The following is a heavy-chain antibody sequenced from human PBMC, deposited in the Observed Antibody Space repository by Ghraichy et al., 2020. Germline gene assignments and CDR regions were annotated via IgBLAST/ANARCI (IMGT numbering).Heavy chain of an antibody. V-gene: IGHV4-30-4*01. CDR1: GGSISSGDYY. CDR3: ARMLTTVTSPFDY. Sequence: SETLSLTCTVSGGSISSGDYYWSWIRQPPGKGLEWIGYIYYSGSTYYNPSLKSRVTISVDTSKNQFSLKLSSVTAADTAVYYCARMLTTVTSPFDYWGQGTLVTVSS. CDR2: IYYSGST. D-gene: IGHD4-11*01. J-gene: IGHJ4*02.